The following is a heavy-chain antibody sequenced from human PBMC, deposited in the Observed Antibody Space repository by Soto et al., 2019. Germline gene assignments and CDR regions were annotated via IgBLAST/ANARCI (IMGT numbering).Heavy chain of an antibody. D-gene: IGHD3-10*01. J-gene: IGHJ6*03. CDR3: AKGRRGYYYGSGRYTHSKYYYMDV. CDR2: IRSKAYGGTT. CDR1: GFTFGDYA. Sequence: GGSLRLSCTASGFTFGDYAMSWFRQAPGKGLEWVGFIRSKAYGGTTEYAASVKGRFTISRDDSKSIAYLQMNSLRAEDTAVYYCAKGRRGYYYGSGRYTHSKYYYMDVWGKGTTVTVSS. V-gene: IGHV3-49*03.